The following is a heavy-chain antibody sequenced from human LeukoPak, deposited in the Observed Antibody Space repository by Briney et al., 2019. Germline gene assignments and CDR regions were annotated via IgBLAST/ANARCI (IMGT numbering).Heavy chain of an antibody. CDR1: GGSISSSSYY. CDR2: IYYSGST. CDR3: ARQSIAARRAFDI. Sequence: SETLSLTCTVSGGSISSSSYYWGWIRQPPGKGLEWIGSIYYSGSTYYNPSLKSRVTISVDTSNQFSLMLTSVTAADTAVYYCARQSIAARRAFDIWGQGTMVTVSS. D-gene: IGHD6-6*01. V-gene: IGHV4-39*01. J-gene: IGHJ3*02.